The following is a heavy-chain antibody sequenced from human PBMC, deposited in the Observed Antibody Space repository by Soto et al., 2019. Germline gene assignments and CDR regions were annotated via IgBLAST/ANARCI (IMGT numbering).Heavy chain of an antibody. J-gene: IGHJ4*02. D-gene: IGHD2-15*01. CDR3: ARDHVSGTFDY. Sequence: GGSLRLSCAASGFTFSSYSMNWVRQAPGKGLEWVSSISSSSSYIYYADSVKGRFTISRDNAKNSLYLQMNSLRAEDTAVYYCARDHVSGTFDYWRQGTLVTVSS. CDR1: GFTFSSYS. CDR2: ISSSSSYI. V-gene: IGHV3-21*01.